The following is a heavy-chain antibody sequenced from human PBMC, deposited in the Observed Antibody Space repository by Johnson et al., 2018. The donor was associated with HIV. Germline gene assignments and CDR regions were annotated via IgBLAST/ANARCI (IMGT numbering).Heavy chain of an antibody. CDR2: ISHDGSNK. CDR3: ARDWGLYSSGWYVDAFDI. CDR1: GFTFSYYA. Sequence: QVPLVESGGGVVQPGTSLRLSCAASGFTFSYYAIFWVRQAPGKGLEWVAVISHDGSNKYYADSVKGRFTISRDNSKNTLYLQMNSLRAEDTAVYYCARDWGLYSSGWYVDAFDIWGQGTMVTVSS. V-gene: IGHV3-30-3*01. D-gene: IGHD6-19*01. J-gene: IGHJ3*02.